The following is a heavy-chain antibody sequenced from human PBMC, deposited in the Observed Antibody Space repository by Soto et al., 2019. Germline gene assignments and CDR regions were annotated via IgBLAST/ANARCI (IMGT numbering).Heavy chain of an antibody. D-gene: IGHD1-26*01. J-gene: IGHJ1*01. CDR2: INSADTI. Sequence: EVQLVESGGGLVKPGGSLRLSCAASGFTVNSFEMNWVRQAPGKGPEWVSYINSADTISYAGFVKGRFTISRDNAQNSVYMQMNSLRGEDTAVYYCARGFSGSYYRYFQDWGQGTLVAVSS. V-gene: IGHV3-48*03. CDR3: ARGFSGSYYRYFQD. CDR1: GFTVNSFE.